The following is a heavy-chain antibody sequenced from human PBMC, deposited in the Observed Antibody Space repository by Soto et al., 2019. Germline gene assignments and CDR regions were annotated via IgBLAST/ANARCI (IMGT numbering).Heavy chain of an antibody. Sequence: QVQLVQSGAEVKKPGASVKVSCKASGHTFTGYYMHWIRQAPGQGLEWMGWIDPKTGGTNYVEKFQGRVTMTRATSISTAYMELSRLTSDATAVYYCARDLSGRLGYFDLWGRGTLVTVSS. CDR1: GHTFTGYY. CDR2: IDPKTGGT. V-gene: IGHV1-2*02. CDR3: ARDLSGRLGYFDL. J-gene: IGHJ2*01. D-gene: IGHD5-12*01.